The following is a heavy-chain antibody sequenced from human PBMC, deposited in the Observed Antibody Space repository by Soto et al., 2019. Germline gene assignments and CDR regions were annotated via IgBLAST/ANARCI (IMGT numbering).Heavy chain of an antibody. CDR2: ISAHNGNT. Sequence: QVHLVQSGAEVKKPGASVKVSCKGSGYAFTTYGITWVRQAPGQGLEWMGWISAHNGNTNYAQKLQGRVTVTRDTSTSPAYMELGRLRSDETAVYYCARGRYGDYWGQGARVTVSS. CDR3: ARGRYGDY. J-gene: IGHJ4*02. D-gene: IGHD1-1*01. CDR1: GYAFTTYG. V-gene: IGHV1-18*01.